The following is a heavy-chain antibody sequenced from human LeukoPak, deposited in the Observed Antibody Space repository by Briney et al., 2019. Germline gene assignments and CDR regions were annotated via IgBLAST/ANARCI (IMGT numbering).Heavy chain of an antibody. V-gene: IGHV4-4*07. Sequence: SETLSLTCTVSGGSISSYYWSWIRQPAGKGLEWIGRIYTSGSTNYNPSLKSRVTMSVDTSKNQFSLKLSSVTAADTAVYYCARQYSSGWSAYFGYWGQGTLVTVSS. CDR1: GGSISSYY. CDR2: IYTSGST. CDR3: ARQYSSGWSAYFGY. D-gene: IGHD6-19*01. J-gene: IGHJ4*02.